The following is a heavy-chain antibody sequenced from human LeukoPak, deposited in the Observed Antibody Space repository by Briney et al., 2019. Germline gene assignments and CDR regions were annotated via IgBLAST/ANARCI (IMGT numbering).Heavy chain of an antibody. V-gene: IGHV1-18*01. D-gene: IGHD3-10*01. CDR1: GYTLTELS. CDR2: INTDNGNT. J-gene: IGHJ6*02. Sequence: ASVKVSCKVSGYTLTELSMHWVRQAPGQGLEWMGWINTDNGNTNYAQKLQGRVTMTTDTSTTTAYMELRSLRSDDTAVYYCARVPWYYGSGTPKFWGYYGMDVWGQGTTVTVSS. CDR3: ARVPWYYGSGTPKFWGYYGMDV.